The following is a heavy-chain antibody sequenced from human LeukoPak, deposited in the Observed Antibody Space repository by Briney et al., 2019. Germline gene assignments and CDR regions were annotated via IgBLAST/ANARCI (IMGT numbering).Heavy chain of an antibody. Sequence: PGGSLRLSCAASGFTFSSYVMHWVRQAPGKGLEWVAFISYEGSHKYYADSVEGRFTISRDNSKNTLYLQMNILRAEDTALSYCARDPLGHLWPRAFDYWGQGTLVTVSS. CDR3: ARDPLGHLWPRAFDY. D-gene: IGHD3-10*01. CDR2: ISYEGSHK. CDR1: GFTFSSYV. J-gene: IGHJ4*02. V-gene: IGHV3-30*04.